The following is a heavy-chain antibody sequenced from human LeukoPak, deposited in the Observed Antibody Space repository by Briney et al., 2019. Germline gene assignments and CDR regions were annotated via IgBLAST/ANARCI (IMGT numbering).Heavy chain of an antibody. CDR1: GGSISSYY. J-gene: IGHJ5*02. V-gene: IGHV4-59*01. D-gene: IGHD3-22*01. CDR2: IYYSGST. CDR3: ARCSGYSNWFDP. Sequence: SETLSLTCTVSGGSISSYYWSWIRQPPGKGLEWIGYIYYSGSTNYNPSLQSRVTLSVDTSKNQFSLKLSSVTAADTAVYYCARCSGYSNWFDPWGQGTLVTVSS.